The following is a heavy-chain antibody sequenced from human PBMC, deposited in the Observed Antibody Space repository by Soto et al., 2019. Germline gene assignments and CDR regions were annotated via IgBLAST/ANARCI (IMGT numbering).Heavy chain of an antibody. J-gene: IGHJ3*02. CDR3: ARHMVRGVIGAFDI. D-gene: IGHD3-10*01. Sequence: GGSLRLSCAASGFTFSSYSMNWVRQAPGKGLEWVSYISSSSSTIYYADSVKGRFTISRDNSKNTLYLQMNSLRAEDTAVYYCARHMVRGVIGAFDIWGQGTMVTVSS. CDR1: GFTFSSYS. V-gene: IGHV3-48*01. CDR2: ISSSSSTI.